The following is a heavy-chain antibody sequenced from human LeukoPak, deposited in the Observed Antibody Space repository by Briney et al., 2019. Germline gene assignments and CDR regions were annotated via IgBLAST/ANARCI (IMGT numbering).Heavy chain of an antibody. CDR2: IKQDGSEK. CDR3: AREVPWRWELLGYYYYMDV. D-gene: IGHD1-26*01. J-gene: IGHJ6*03. Sequence: PGGSLRLSCAASGFTFSSYWMSWVRQAPGKGLEWVANIKQDGSEKYYVDSVKGRFTISRDNAKNSLCLQMNSLRAEDTAVYYCAREVPWRWELLGYYYYMDVWGKGTTVTVSS. CDR1: GFTFSSYW. V-gene: IGHV3-7*01.